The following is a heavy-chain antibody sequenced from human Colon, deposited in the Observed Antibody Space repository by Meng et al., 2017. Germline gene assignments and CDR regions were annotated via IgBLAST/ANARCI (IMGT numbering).Heavy chain of an antibody. J-gene: IGHJ1*01. Sequence: VQLLESGGGLVQPGGSLRLSCAASGFTFSSYVMSWVRQAPGKGLEWIGEISHFEKTNYNPSLKDRVTISMDKSKNQFSLRLTSVTAADTAVYFCAALTLPYCPPTHWGQGTLVTVSS. CDR3: AALTLPYCPPTH. V-gene: IGHV4-4*01. CDR1: GFTFSSYVM. CDR2: ISHFEKT. D-gene: IGHD2-21*01.